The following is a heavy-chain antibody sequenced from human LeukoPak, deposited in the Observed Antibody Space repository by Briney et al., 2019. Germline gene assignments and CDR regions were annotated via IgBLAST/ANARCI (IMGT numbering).Heavy chain of an antibody. CDR3: VRDAQRGFDYSNSLQY. CDR2: IWSDGTNR. CDR1: GFIFNHYA. Sequence: GTSLRLSCEASGFIFNHYALNWVRQAPHKGLEWVAVIWSDGTNRYYADSVKGRFSIFRDDSQKRVFLQMNSLRAEDTAVYYCVRDAQRGFDYSNSLQYWGQGALVTVSS. V-gene: IGHV3-33*01. D-gene: IGHD4-11*01. J-gene: IGHJ4*02.